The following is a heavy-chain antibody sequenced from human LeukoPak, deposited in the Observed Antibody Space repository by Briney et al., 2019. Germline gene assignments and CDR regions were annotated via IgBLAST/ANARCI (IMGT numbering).Heavy chain of an antibody. CDR3: ATGYASGPIADY. J-gene: IGHJ4*02. CDR2: ITWNGGTI. V-gene: IGHV3-9*01. D-gene: IGHD3-10*01. Sequence: GRSLRLSCAASGFIFDDYAMHWVRQAPGKGLEWVSGITWNGGTIDYADSVKGRFTISRDNAKNSLYLQMNSLRAEDTALYHCATGYASGPIADYWGQGTLVTVSS. CDR1: GFIFDDYA.